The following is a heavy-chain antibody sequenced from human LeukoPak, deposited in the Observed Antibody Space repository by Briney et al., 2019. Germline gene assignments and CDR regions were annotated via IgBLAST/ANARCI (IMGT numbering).Heavy chain of an antibody. D-gene: IGHD4-17*01. J-gene: IGHJ4*02. Sequence: SETLSLTCTVSGGSISSSSYYWGWIRQPPGKGLEWIGSIYYSGSTYYNPSHKSRVTISVDTSKNQFSLKLSSVTAADTAVYYCARGYGDFRVEGRYFHSWGQGTLVTVSS. CDR2: IYYSGST. CDR1: GGSISSSSYY. V-gene: IGHV4-39*01. CDR3: ARGYGDFRVEGRYFHS.